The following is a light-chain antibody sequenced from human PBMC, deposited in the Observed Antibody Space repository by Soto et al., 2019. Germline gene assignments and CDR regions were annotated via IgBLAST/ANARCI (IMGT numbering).Light chain of an antibody. V-gene: IGKV3-11*01. CDR3: QQRGNWPPIT. Sequence: ETVLTQSPATLSLSPGERATLSCRASKSVSRFLAWYQQKPGQAPRLLIYDASNRATGIPARFSGSGSGTDFTLTISSLEPEDFAVYYCQQRGNWPPITFGQGTRLDI. J-gene: IGKJ5*01. CDR2: DAS. CDR1: KSVSRF.